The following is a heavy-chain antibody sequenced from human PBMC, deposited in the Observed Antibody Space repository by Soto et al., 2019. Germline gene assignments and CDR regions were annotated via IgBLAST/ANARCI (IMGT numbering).Heavy chain of an antibody. Sequence: SETLSLTCTVSGGSISSSSYYWGWIRQPPGKGLEWIGSIYYSGSTYYNTSLKSRVTISVDTSKNHFSLKLSSVTAADTAVYYCARPTVLVYCSSTSCRRYNWFDPWGQGTLVTVSS. CDR3: ARPTVLVYCSSTSCRRYNWFDP. CDR2: IYYSGST. D-gene: IGHD2-2*01. V-gene: IGHV4-39*01. J-gene: IGHJ5*02. CDR1: GGSISSSSYY.